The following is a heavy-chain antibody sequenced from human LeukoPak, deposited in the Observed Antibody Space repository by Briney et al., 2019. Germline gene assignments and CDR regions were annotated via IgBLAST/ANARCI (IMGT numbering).Heavy chain of an antibody. Sequence: TGGSLRLSCAASGFTFDDYAMHWVRQAPGKGLEWVSLISWDGGSTYYADSVKGRFTISRDNSKNSLYLQMNSLRAEDTALYYCAKDRRGYSYGPFDYWGQGTLLTVSS. CDR1: GFTFDDYA. V-gene: IGHV3-43D*03. J-gene: IGHJ4*02. CDR2: ISWDGGST. CDR3: AKDRRGYSYGPFDY. D-gene: IGHD5-18*01.